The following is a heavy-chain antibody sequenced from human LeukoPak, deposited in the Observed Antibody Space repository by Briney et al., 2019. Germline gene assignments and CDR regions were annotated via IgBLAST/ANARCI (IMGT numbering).Heavy chain of an antibody. CDR3: AKDPAPLYGGNYDYYGMDV. J-gene: IGHJ6*02. Sequence: GSLRLSCAASGFTFTIFAMSWVRQAPGKGLEWVSAISGSGGSTYYADSVKGRFTISRDNSKNTLYLQMNSLRAEDTAIYYCAKDPAPLYGGNYDYYGMDVWGQGTTVTVSS. CDR1: GFTFTIFA. CDR2: ISGSGGST. D-gene: IGHD4-23*01. V-gene: IGHV3-23*01.